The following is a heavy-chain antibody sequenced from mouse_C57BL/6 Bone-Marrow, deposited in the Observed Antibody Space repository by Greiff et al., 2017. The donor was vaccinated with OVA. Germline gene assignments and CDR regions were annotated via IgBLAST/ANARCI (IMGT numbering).Heavy chain of an antibody. Sequence: EVMLVESGGGLVQPGGSLSLSCAASGFTFPDYYMSWVRQPPGKALEWLGFIRNKANGYTTEYSASVKGRFTISRDNSQSILYLQMNALRAEDSATYYCARWSGNYPYYAMDYWGQGTSVTVSS. CDR2: IRNKANGYTT. J-gene: IGHJ4*01. CDR1: GFTFPDYY. D-gene: IGHD2-1*01. CDR3: ARWSGNYPYYAMDY. V-gene: IGHV7-3*01.